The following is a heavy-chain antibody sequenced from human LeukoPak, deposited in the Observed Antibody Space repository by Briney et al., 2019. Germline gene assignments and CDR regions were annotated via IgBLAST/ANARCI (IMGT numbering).Heavy chain of an antibody. CDR1: GYTFTGYY. CDR2: INPNSGGT. D-gene: IGHD3-3*01. CDR3: ARGDYDFWSGYQYFDY. Sequence: ASVKVSCKASGYTFTGYYMHWVRQAPGQGLGWMGWINPNSGGTNYAQKFQGRVTMTRDTSISTAYMELSRLRSDDTAVYYCARGDYDFWSGYQYFDYWGQGTLVTVSS. V-gene: IGHV1-2*02. J-gene: IGHJ4*02.